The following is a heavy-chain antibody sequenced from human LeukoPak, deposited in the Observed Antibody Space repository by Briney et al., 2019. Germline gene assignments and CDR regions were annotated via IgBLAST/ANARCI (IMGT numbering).Heavy chain of an antibody. Sequence: GGSLRLSCAASGFTFSSYAMSWVRQAPGKGLEWVSAISGSGGSTYYADSVKGRFTISRDNSKNTLYLQMNSLRAEDKAVYYCAKSPSLLTGYDYYYMDVWGKGTTVTVSS. CDR3: AKSPSLLTGYDYYYMDV. D-gene: IGHD3-9*01. CDR2: ISGSGGST. V-gene: IGHV3-23*01. CDR1: GFTFSSYA. J-gene: IGHJ6*03.